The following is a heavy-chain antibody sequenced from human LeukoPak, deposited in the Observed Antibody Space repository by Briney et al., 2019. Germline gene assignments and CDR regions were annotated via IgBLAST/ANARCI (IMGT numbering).Heavy chain of an antibody. D-gene: IGHD6-6*01. Sequence: PSETLSLTCTVSGGSISSSSYYWGWIRQPPGKGLEWIGSIYYSGSTYYNPSLKSRVTISVDTSKNQFSLKLSSVTAADTAVYYCARDLEYSRKGGIDYWGQGTLVTVSS. CDR3: ARDLEYSRKGGIDY. J-gene: IGHJ4*02. CDR1: GGSISSSSYY. V-gene: IGHV4-39*07. CDR2: IYYSGST.